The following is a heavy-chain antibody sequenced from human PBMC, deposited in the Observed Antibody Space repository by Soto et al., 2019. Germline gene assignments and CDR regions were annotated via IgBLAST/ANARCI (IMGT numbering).Heavy chain of an antibody. CDR2: INPSGRTT. CDR1: GFTFSKYY. J-gene: IGHJ4*02. Sequence: ASVKVSCKTSGFTFSKYYMHWLRQVPGQGLEWVGVINPSGRTTSYAQKFLGRVSVTRDASTATVYLELNSLRSADTAVCYCARDLDVTTVTTSFDSWGQGTLVTVSS. D-gene: IGHD4-17*01. V-gene: IGHV1-46*01. CDR3: ARDLDVTTVTTSFDS.